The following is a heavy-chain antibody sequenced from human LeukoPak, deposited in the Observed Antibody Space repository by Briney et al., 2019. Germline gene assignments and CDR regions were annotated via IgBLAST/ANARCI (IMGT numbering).Heavy chain of an antibody. J-gene: IGHJ4*02. CDR1: GFTFSSYS. Sequence: GGSLRLSCAASGFTFSSYSMNWVRQAPGKRLEWVSSISSSSSYIYYADSVKGRFTISRDNAKNSLYLQMNSLRAEDTAVYYCARDVPLGGSSSWDFDYWGQGTLVTVSS. CDR3: ARDVPLGGSSSWDFDY. CDR2: ISSSSSYI. D-gene: IGHD6-13*01. V-gene: IGHV3-21*01.